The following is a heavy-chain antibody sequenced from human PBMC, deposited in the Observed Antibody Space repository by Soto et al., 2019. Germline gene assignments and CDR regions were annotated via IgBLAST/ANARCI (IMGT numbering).Heavy chain of an antibody. J-gene: IGHJ1*01. CDR3: ERGSRDGYNFGPPLH. CDR2: IIPILFIA. D-gene: IGHD5-12*01. CDR1: GGTFSSYT. Sequence: SVKVSCKASGGTFSSYTISLVRQAPVQVLELIVRIIPILFIANYSQKFQGRFTITSYKSTITSYIELISLRSEDTAVYHCERGSRDGYNFGPPLHWG. V-gene: IGHV1-69*02.